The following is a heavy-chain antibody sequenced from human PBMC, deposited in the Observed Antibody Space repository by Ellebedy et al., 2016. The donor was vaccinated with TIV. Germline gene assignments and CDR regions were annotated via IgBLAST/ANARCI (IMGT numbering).Heavy chain of an antibody. V-gene: IGHV3-23*01. Sequence: GESLKISXAVSGFTFSRNVMNWVRQAPGKGLEWVSFITNTGATTYYADSVRGRFTVSRDNSKDTLYLQMNNLRAEDTAVYYCARLTFNPWGQGTLVTVSS. CDR2: ITNTGATT. D-gene: IGHD3-22*01. CDR1: GFTFSRNV. J-gene: IGHJ5*02. CDR3: ARLTFNP.